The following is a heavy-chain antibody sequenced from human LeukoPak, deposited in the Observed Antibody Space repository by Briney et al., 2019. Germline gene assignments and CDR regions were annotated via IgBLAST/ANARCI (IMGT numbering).Heavy chain of an antibody. Sequence: SETLSLTCTVSGGSISSYYWSWIRQPAGKGLEWIGRIYTSGSTNYNPSLKSRVTMSVDTSKNQFSLKLSSVTAAGTAVYYCARGGYDSSGYYSDYWGQGTLVTVSS. CDR3: ARGGYDSSGYYSDY. J-gene: IGHJ4*02. CDR1: GGSISSYY. V-gene: IGHV4-4*07. D-gene: IGHD3-22*01. CDR2: IYTSGST.